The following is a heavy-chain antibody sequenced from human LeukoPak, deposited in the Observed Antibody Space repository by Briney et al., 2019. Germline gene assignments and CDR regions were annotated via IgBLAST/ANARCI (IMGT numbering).Heavy chain of an antibody. D-gene: IGHD4-17*01. V-gene: IGHV4-4*07. CDR3: AREYGDSYFDS. CDR2: IYTRGSI. CDR1: GGSFSTYY. J-gene: IGHJ4*02. Sequence: SETLSLTCTVSGGSFSTYYWSWIRQPAGKRLEWIGRIYTRGSIDYNPSLKSRVTMSADTSKNQWSLRLSSVTAADTAVYYCAREYGDSYFDSWGQGTLVTVSS.